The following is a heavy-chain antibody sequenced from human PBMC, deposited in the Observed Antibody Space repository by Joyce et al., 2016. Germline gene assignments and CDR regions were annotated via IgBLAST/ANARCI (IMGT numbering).Heavy chain of an antibody. CDR1: GYTFTSYG. Sequence: QVQLAQSGAEVKKPGASVTVSCKTSGYTFTSYGITWLRQAPGQGLEWRGWISAFNGNTNYAQKVQGRVTMTTDTSTNTAYIELRSLRSDDTAIYYCARSMTFYYGSGSFPPFDYWGQGTLVTVSS. J-gene: IGHJ4*02. D-gene: IGHD3-10*01. CDR2: ISAFNGNT. V-gene: IGHV1-18*04. CDR3: ARSMTFYYGSGSFPPFDY.